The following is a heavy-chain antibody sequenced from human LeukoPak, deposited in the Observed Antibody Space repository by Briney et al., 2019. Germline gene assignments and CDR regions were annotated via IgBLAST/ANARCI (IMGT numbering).Heavy chain of an antibody. D-gene: IGHD3-22*01. Sequence: ASVKVSCKASGYTFTSYGISWVRQAPGQGLEWMGWISAYNGNTNYAQKLQGRVTMTTDTSTSTAYMELRSLRSEDTAVYYCASRTITMIVGNWFDPWGQGTLVTVSS. CDR1: GYTFTSYG. J-gene: IGHJ5*02. CDR2: ISAYNGNT. CDR3: ASRTITMIVGNWFDP. V-gene: IGHV1-18*01.